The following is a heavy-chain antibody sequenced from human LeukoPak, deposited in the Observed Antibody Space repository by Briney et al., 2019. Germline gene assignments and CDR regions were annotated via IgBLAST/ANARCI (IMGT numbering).Heavy chain of an antibody. CDR1: GITLSNYG. CDR2: ISDSGGST. J-gene: IGHJ4*02. D-gene: IGHD3/OR15-3a*01. V-gene: IGHV3-23*01. CDR3: AKRGVVIRVILVGFHKEAYYFES. Sequence: GGSLRLSCAVSGITLSNYGMSWVRQAPGKGLEWVAGISDSGGSTKYADSVKGRFTISRDNPKNTLYLQMNSLRAEDTAVYFCAKRGVVIRVILVGFHKEAYYFESWGQGTLVTVSS.